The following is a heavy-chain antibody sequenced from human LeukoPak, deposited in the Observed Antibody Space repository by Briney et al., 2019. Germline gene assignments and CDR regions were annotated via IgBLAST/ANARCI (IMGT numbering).Heavy chain of an antibody. CDR2: IYYSGST. D-gene: IGHD6-6*01. J-gene: IGHJ6*02. CDR3: AREGEIAARNYGMDV. Sequence: SETLSLTCTVSGGSISGDNYYWSWIRQHPGKDLEWIGYIYYSGSTYYNPSLKSRVTISVDTSKDQFSLRLSSVTAADTAVYYCAREGEIAARNYGMDVWGQGTTVTVSS. V-gene: IGHV4-31*03. CDR1: GGSISGDNYY.